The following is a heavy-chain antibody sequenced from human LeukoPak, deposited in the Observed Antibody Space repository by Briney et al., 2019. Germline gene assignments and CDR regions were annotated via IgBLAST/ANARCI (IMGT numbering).Heavy chain of an antibody. CDR2: IYYSGST. V-gene: IGHV4-59*01. CDR3: AREGIFGARSFDY. J-gene: IGHJ4*02. D-gene: IGHD3-3*01. Sequence: SSETLSLTCTVSGGSISSYYWRWIRQPPGKGLEWIGYIYYSGSTNYNPSLKSRVTISVDTSKNQFSLKLSSVTAADTAVYYCAREGIFGARSFDYWGQGTLVTVSS. CDR1: GGSISSYY.